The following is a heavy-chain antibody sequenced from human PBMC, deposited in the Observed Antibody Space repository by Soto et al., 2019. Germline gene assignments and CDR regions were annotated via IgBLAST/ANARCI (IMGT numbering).Heavy chain of an antibody. CDR2: IYYSGRT. D-gene: IGHD3-10*01. J-gene: IGHJ4*02. Sequence: QVQLQESGPGLVKPSETLSLTCTVSGGSMSSYYWSWIRQPPGEGLEWIGYIYYSGRTNYNPSFGSRVTLLVDLSKNQFALKLNSLTAADTAVYYCARQVRAGDFDNWGQGTLVTVSS. V-gene: IGHV4-59*01. CDR1: GGSMSSYY. CDR3: ARQVRAGDFDN.